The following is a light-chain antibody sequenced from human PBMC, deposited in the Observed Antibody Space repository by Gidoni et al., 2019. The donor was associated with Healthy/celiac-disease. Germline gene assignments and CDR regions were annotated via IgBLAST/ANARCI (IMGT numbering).Light chain of an antibody. J-gene: IGKJ2*01. Sequence: DIQMNKSPSSLSASVGDRVTITCRASQSISSYLNWYQQKPGKAPKLLIYAASSLPSGVPSRFSGSGSGPDFTLTISSLQPEAFATSYCQQRSRTPLSTFGLGTKLEIK. CDR3: QQRSRTPLST. V-gene: IGKV1-39*01. CDR1: QSISSY. CDR2: AAS.